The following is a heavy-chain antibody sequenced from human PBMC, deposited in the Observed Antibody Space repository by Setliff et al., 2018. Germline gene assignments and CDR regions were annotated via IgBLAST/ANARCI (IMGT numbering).Heavy chain of an antibody. CDR3: ARDTDGPPYFDY. CDR1: GGSFSGYY. Sequence: SETLSLTCAVYGGSFSGYYWSWIRQPPGKRLEWIGHIYIGGSANYNPSLKSRVTISVGTSKNQFSLKLNSVTAADTAVYYCARDTDGPPYFDYWGQGTLVTVSS. CDR2: IYIGGSA. V-gene: IGHV4-59*01. J-gene: IGHJ4*02. D-gene: IGHD2-8*02.